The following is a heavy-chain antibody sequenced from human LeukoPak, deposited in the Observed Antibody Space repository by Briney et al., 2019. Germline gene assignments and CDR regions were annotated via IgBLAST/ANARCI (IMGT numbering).Heavy chain of an antibody. J-gene: IGHJ6*02. V-gene: IGHV4-4*02. D-gene: IGHD2-2*02. CDR2: IYHNGTP. CDR1: VGSIDSGNW. CDR3: ATAPILRGEGGEHYKYGMDV. Sequence: SETLSLTCAVSVGSIDSGNWWSWVRQSPGKVLEWIGEIYHNGTPNYNPSLKSRVTISADTFKNHFSLKRTSVTAADTAVYYCATAPILRGEGGEHYKYGMDVWGQGTTVIVSS.